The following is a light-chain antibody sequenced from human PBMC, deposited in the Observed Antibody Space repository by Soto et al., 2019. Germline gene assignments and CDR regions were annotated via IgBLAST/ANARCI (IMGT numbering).Light chain of an antibody. CDR2: AAS. Sequence: DIQMTQSPSSLSASVGDRVTITCRASQSISSYLNWYQQKPGKAPKLLIYAASSLQSGVPSRFSGSGSGTDFTLTISSLQPEDFVTYYCQQSYSTLMYTFGQGTQLDSK. CDR1: QSISSY. V-gene: IGKV1-39*01. J-gene: IGKJ2*01. CDR3: QQSYSTLMYT.